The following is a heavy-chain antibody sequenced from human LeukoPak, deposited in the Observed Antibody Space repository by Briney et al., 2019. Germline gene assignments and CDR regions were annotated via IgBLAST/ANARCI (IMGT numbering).Heavy chain of an antibody. CDR2: ISSSSSYI. J-gene: IGHJ4*02. CDR1: GFTFSSYS. V-gene: IGHV3-21*01. Sequence: GGSLRLSCAASGFTFSSYSMNWVRQAPGRGLEWVSSISSSSSYIYYADSVKGRFAISRDNAKNSLYLQMNSLRAEDTAVYYCARLEGDEDDYWGQGTLVTVSS. D-gene: IGHD1-1*01. CDR3: ARLEGDEDDY.